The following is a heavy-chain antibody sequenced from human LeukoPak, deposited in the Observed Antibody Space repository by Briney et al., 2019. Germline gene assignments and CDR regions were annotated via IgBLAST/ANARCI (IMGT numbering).Heavy chain of an antibody. Sequence: GGSLRLSCAASGFTFDDYAMHWVRQAPGKGLEWVSLISGVGSRTYYEDSVKGRFTISRDNSKNSLYLQMNSLRTEDTAFYYCAKVRPTRFVESSGWLELGNWGQGTLVTVSS. J-gene: IGHJ4*02. D-gene: IGHD6-19*01. CDR3: AKVRPTRFVESSGWLELGN. CDR1: GFTFDDYA. CDR2: ISGVGSRT. V-gene: IGHV3-43*02.